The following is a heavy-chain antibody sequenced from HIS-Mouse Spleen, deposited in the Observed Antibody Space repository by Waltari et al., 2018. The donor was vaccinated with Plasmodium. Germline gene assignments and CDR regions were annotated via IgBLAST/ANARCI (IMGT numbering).Heavy chain of an antibody. V-gene: IGHV3-7*01. CDR1: GFTFSSSV. Sequence: EVQLVESGGGLVQPGGSLRLSCAASGFTFSSSVMSWVRQGPGKVREVGANIKQDGSEKYYVDSVKGRFTISRDNAKNSLYLQMNSLRAEDTAVYYCASSWYWYFDLWGRGTLVTVSS. CDR3: ASSWYWYFDL. D-gene: IGHD6-13*01. CDR2: IKQDGSEK. J-gene: IGHJ2*01.